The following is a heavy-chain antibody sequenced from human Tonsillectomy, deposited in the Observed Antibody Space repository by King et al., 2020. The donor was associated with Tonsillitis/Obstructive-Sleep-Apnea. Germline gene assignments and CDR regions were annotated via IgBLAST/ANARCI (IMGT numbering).Heavy chain of an antibody. J-gene: IGHJ5*02. Sequence: VQLQESGPGLVKPSETLSLTCTVSGGSISSYYWSWIRQPPGKGLEWIGYIYYSGSTNYNPSLKSRVTISVDTSKYQFSLKLSSVTAADTAVYYCAREILEPGTMGTNWFDPWGQGTLVTVSS. V-gene: IGHV4-59*01. D-gene: IGHD1-7*01. CDR3: AREILEPGTMGTNWFDP. CDR1: GGSISSYY. CDR2: IYYSGST.